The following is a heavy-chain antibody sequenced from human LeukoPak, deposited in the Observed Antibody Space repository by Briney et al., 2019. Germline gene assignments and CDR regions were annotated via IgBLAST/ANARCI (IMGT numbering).Heavy chain of an antibody. D-gene: IGHD3-10*01. J-gene: IGHJ4*02. CDR2: IYHSGST. CDR3: ARATYYYGSGSYHPPSYFDY. V-gene: IGHV4-30-2*01. CDR1: GGSISSGGYS. Sequence: SQTLSLTCAVSGGSISSGGYSWSWIRQPPGKGLEWIGYIYHSGSTYYNPSLKSRVTMSVDRSKNQFSLKLSSVTAADTAVYYCARATYYYGSGSYHPPSYFDYWGQGTLVTVSS.